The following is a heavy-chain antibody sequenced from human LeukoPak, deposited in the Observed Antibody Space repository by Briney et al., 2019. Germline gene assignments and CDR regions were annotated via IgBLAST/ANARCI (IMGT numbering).Heavy chain of an antibody. CDR3: VTDRSDY. CDR2: IIPIFGTA. J-gene: IGHJ4*02. V-gene: IGHV1-69*05. CDR1: RCTFSSYA. Sequence: ASVKVSCKASRCTFSSYAISWVRQAPGQGLEWMGRIIPIFGTANYAQKFQGRVTITTDESTSTAYMELSSLRSEDTAVYYCVTDRSDYWGQGTLVTVSS.